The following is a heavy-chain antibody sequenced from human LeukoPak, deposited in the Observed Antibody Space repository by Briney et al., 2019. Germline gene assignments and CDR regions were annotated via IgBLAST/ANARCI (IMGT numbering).Heavy chain of an antibody. Sequence: SETLSLPCSVSGGPIRSYYGSWTRHPPGKGREGIGYIYYSGSTNYHSSLTSRVTISVDTSKNQFSLKLSSVTDADTAVYYCARNSYCGGDCYDYWGQGTLVTVSS. V-gene: IGHV4-59*08. CDR3: ARNSYCGGDCYDY. J-gene: IGHJ4*02. CDR2: IYYSGST. D-gene: IGHD2-21*01. CDR1: GGPIRSYY.